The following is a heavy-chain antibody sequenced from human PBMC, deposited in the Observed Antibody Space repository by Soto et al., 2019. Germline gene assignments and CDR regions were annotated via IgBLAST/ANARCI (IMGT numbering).Heavy chain of an antibody. CDR2: INGAATST. Sequence: EVQLLESGGGLVQPGGSLRLSCVASGFNLRNHDMNWVRQPPGKGLEWVSNINGAATSTSYADAVRGRFTISRDNSQNTVYLQMNNLRAEDTAMYYCAVDPNWEWSYWGQGTLVTVSS. V-gene: IGHV3-23*01. D-gene: IGHD1-1*01. CDR3: AVDPNWEWSY. J-gene: IGHJ4*02. CDR1: GFNLRNHD.